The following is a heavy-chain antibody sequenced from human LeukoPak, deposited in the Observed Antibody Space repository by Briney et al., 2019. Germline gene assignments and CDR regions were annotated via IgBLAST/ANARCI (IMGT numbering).Heavy chain of an antibody. CDR2: IHPNYGGT. CDR1: GYTFTGYY. D-gene: IGHD4-23*01. CDR3: VRADFGGHSGAFDY. J-gene: IGHJ4*02. V-gene: IGHV1-2*02. Sequence: GASVKVSCKASGYTFTGYYIHWVRQAPGQGLEWMGWIHPNYGGTNSAQKFQGRVTMTRDTSINTAYMEVSRLRSDDTAVYYCVRADFGGHSGAFDYWGQGTLVTVSS.